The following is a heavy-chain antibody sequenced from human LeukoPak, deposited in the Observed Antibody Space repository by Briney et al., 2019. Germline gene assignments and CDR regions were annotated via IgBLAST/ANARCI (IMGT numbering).Heavy chain of an antibody. D-gene: IGHD3-22*01. V-gene: IGHV1-18*01. Sequence: WASVKVSCKASGYTFTSYGISWVRQAPGQGLEWMGWISAYNGNTNYAQKLHGRVTMTTDTSTSTAYMELRSLRSDDTAVYYCARDYSRDYYDSSGYCGYWGQGTLVTVSS. CDR2: ISAYNGNT. J-gene: IGHJ4*02. CDR3: ARDYSRDYYDSSGYCGY. CDR1: GYTFTSYG.